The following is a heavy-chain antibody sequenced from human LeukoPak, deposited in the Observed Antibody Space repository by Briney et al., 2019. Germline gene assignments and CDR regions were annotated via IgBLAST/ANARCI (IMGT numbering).Heavy chain of an antibody. D-gene: IGHD2-15*01. CDR2: INRDQSEK. Sequence: GGSLRLSCAASGFVFSNSWMAWVRQAPGKGLEWVAHINRDQSEKYYVDSMKGRLTISRDNAENSLFLHMNSLKAEDTALYYCARDAGGCRGGSCDYDAFDIWGQGTMVTVSS. CDR1: GFVFSNSW. J-gene: IGHJ3*02. V-gene: IGHV3-7*04. CDR3: ARDAGGCRGGSCDYDAFDI.